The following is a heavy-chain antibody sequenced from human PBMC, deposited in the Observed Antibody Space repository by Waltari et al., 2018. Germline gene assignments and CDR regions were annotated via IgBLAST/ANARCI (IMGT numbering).Heavy chain of an antibody. CDR2: ISSSSSTI. D-gene: IGHD3-22*01. J-gene: IGHJ4*02. Sequence: EVQLVESGGGLVQPGGSLRLSCAASGFTFSSYSMNWVRQAPGKGLEWVSYISSSSSTIEYADSVKGRFTISRDKAKNSLYLQMNSLRAEDTAGYYCARTSSGYSYYFDYWGQGTLVTVSS. V-gene: IGHV3-48*01. CDR1: GFTFSSYS. CDR3: ARTSSGYSYYFDY.